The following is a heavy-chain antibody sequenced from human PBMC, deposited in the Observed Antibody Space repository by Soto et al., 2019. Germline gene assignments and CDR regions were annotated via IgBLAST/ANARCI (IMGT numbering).Heavy chain of an antibody. CDR3: VRPGIGNLPGLVDV. CDR2: VYSTGGT. J-gene: IGHJ6*02. D-gene: IGHD3-10*01. Sequence: QVQLQQSGPGLVKPSETLSLTCSVSSGPTSSHNWGWIRQTPGRGLEWIGYVYSTGGTSYHPSLNSPVPVSAATPTTHISLPLPSVSAASTSFYSSVRPGIGNLPGLVDVWGQCTAVSVSS. CDR1: SGPTSSHN. V-gene: IGHV4-59*08.